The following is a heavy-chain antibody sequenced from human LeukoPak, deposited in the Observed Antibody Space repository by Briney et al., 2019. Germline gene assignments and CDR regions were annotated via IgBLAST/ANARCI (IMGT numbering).Heavy chain of an antibody. V-gene: IGHV3-38-3*01. Sequence: GGSLRLSCAASGFTVSSNEMSWVRQAPGKGLEWVSSISGGSTYYADSRKGRFTISRDNSKNTLHLQMNSLRAEDTAVYYCARDGVVGATQWYFDLWGRGTLVTVSS. D-gene: IGHD1-26*01. CDR2: ISGGST. CDR3: ARDGVVGATQWYFDL. CDR1: GFTVSSNE. J-gene: IGHJ2*01.